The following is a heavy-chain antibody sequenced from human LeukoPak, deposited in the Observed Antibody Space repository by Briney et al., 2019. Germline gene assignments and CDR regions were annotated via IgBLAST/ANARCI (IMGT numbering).Heavy chain of an antibody. Sequence: TSKTLSLTCAVYGGSFSGYYWSWIRQPPGKGLEWIGYIYYSGSTNYNPSLKSRVTISVDTSKNQFSLKLSSVTAADTAVYYCARGDYYGSGLTWGQGTLVTVSS. J-gene: IGHJ5*02. CDR2: IYYSGST. CDR3: ARGDYYGSGLT. V-gene: IGHV4-59*01. CDR1: GGSFSGYY. D-gene: IGHD3-10*01.